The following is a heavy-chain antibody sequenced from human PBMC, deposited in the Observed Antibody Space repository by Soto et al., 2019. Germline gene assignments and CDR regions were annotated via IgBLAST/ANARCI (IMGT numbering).Heavy chain of an antibody. D-gene: IGHD6-19*01. Sequence: VKVSCKASGGTFSSYAISWVRQAPGQGLEWMGGIIPIFGTANYAQKFQGRVTITADKSTSTAYMELSSLRSEDTAVYYCARAIAVAGTYYYGMDVWGQGTTVTVSS. CDR1: GGTFSSYA. V-gene: IGHV1-69*13. CDR3: ARAIAVAGTYYYGMDV. J-gene: IGHJ6*02. CDR2: IIPIFGTA.